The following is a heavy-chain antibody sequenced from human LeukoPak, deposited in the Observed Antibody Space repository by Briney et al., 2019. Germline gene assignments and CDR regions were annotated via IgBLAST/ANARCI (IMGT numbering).Heavy chain of an antibody. D-gene: IGHD1-20*01. Sequence: SETLSLTCTVSGDSISSGDYYWSWIRQPPGKGLEWIGYIHSSGNTYYNPSLKSPVSISVDTSKNQFSLRLTSVTATDAAVYYCARDRRFNWNDFFDSWGQGTLVTVSS. J-gene: IGHJ5*01. CDR2: IHSSGNT. CDR3: ARDRRFNWNDFFDS. CDR1: GDSISSGDYY. V-gene: IGHV4-30-4*01.